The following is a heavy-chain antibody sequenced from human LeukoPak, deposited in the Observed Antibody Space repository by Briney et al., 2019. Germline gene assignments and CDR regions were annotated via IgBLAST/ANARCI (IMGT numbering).Heavy chain of an antibody. Sequence: GGSLRLSCAASGFTFSSYAMHWVRQAPGKGLEWVAVISYDGSNKYYADSVKGRFTISRDNAKNSLYLQMNSLRAEDTAVYYCARVTVLLWFGDTFNAFDIWGQGTMVTVSS. CDR2: ISYDGSNK. D-gene: IGHD3-10*01. J-gene: IGHJ3*02. V-gene: IGHV3-30-3*01. CDR3: ARVTVLLWFGDTFNAFDI. CDR1: GFTFSSYA.